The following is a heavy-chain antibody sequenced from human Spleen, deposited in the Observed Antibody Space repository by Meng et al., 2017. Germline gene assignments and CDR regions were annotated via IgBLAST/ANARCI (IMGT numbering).Heavy chain of an antibody. J-gene: IGHJ4*01. CDR1: GFIFVNSW. Sequence: GESLKISCAASGFIFVNSWMSWVRQAPGKGLEWVGRIKSNGDGGTAEYAAPVTGRFIISRDDSENTFYLQMNSLKTEDTAVYYCSGHVDYWGHGTLVTVSS. V-gene: IGHV3-15*01. CDR3: SGHVDY. CDR2: IKSNGDGGTA.